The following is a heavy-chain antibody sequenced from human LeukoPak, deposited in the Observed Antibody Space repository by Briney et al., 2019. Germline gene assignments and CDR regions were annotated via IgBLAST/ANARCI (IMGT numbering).Heavy chain of an antibody. CDR2: IYYIGST. CDR3: ARGGPIAAAGLFGFDP. Sequence: PSETLSLTCTVSGGSISSGGYYWSWIRQHPGKVLEWIGYIYYIGSTYYNPSLKSRLTISVHTSKNQFSLKLSSVTAAETAVYYCARGGPIAAAGLFGFDPWGQGTLVTVSS. V-gene: IGHV4-31*03. D-gene: IGHD6-13*01. J-gene: IGHJ5*02. CDR1: GGSISSGGYY.